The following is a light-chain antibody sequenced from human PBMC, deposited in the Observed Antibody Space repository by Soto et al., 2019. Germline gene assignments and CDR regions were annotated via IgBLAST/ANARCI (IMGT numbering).Light chain of an antibody. V-gene: IGKV1-13*02. CDR3: YQFNSYPHLLT. Sequence: AIQLTQSPSSLSASVGDRVTITCRASQSISSALAWYQQKPGKAPKLLIYDASSLESGVPSRFSGSGSGTDFNLTISSLHLEDFATYYCYQFNSYPHLLTFGGGTKVEIK. J-gene: IGKJ4*01. CDR2: DAS. CDR1: QSISSA.